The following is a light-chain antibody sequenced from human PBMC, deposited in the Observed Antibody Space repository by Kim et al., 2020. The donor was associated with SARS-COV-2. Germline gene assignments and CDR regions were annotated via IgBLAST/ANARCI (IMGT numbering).Light chain of an antibody. Sequence: VLTQPPSASGTPGQRVTISCSGSTSNIGSNTINWYQQFPGTAPKLLIYSNNQRPSGVPDRFFGSKSGTSASLAISGLQSEDEADYYCATWDDSLNGHVVFGGGTKVTVL. CDR2: SNN. CDR3: ATWDDSLNGHVV. J-gene: IGLJ2*01. CDR1: TSNIGSNT. V-gene: IGLV1-44*01.